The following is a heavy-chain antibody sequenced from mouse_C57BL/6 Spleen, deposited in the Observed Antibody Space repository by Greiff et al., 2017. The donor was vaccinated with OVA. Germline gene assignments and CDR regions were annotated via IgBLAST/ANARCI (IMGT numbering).Heavy chain of an antibody. V-gene: IGHV1-20*01. Sequence: EVQLQESGPELVKPGDSVKISCKASGYSFTGYFMNWVMQSHGKSLEWIGRINPYNGDTFYNQKFKGKATLTVDKSSSTAHMELRSLTSEDSAVYYCARYDDGYYGNAMDYWGQGTSVTVSS. CDR2: INPYNGDT. CDR1: GYSFTGYF. D-gene: IGHD2-3*01. J-gene: IGHJ4*01. CDR3: ARYDDGYYGNAMDY.